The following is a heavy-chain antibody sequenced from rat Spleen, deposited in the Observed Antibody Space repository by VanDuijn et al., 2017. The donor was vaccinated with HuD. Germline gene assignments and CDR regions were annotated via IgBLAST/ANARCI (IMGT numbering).Heavy chain of an antibody. D-gene: IGHD1-1*01. CDR2: ISYDGTAT. Sequence: EVQLVESGGGLVQPGRSLKLSCAASGFSFSDDNMAWVRQAPKKGLEWVASISYDGTATYYRDSVKGRFPVSRDNAKSTLYLQMDSLRSEDTATYYCTTGSTVYYYVMDAWGQGASVTVSS. CDR1: GFSFSDDN. J-gene: IGHJ4*01. CDR3: TTGSTVYYYVMDA. V-gene: IGHV5-7*01.